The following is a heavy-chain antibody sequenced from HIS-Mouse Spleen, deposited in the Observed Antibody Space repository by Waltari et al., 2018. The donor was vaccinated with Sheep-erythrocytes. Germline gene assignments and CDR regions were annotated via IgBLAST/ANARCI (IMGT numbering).Heavy chain of an antibody. D-gene: IGHD1-26*01. V-gene: IGHV3-21*01. Sequence: EVQLVESGGGLVKPGGSLRLSCAASGFTFSSYSMNWVRQAPGKGLEWVSSLSSISSYMYYADSVKGRVTISRDKAKNSLYLQMNSLGAEDTAVYYCARVASGATFDYWGQGTLVTVSS. J-gene: IGHJ4*02. CDR2: LSSISSYM. CDR3: ARVASGATFDY. CDR1: GFTFSSYS.